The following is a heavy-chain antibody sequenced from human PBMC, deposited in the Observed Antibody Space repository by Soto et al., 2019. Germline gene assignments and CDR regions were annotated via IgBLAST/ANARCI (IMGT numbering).Heavy chain of an antibody. CDR2: IYYSGST. D-gene: IGHD7-27*01. CDR1: GGSINNHY. J-gene: IGHJ4*02. V-gene: IGHV4-59*11. Sequence: QVQLQESGPGPVKPSETLSLTCTVSGGSINNHYWSWIRQPPGQGLEWIGYIYYSGSTNYNPSLKSRVTMSVDTSKNQCSLKLSSLTAADTAIYYCARANWFFDYWGQGTLVTVSS. CDR3: ARANWFFDY.